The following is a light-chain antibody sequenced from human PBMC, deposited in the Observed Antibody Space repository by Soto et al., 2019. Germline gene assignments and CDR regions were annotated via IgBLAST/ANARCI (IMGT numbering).Light chain of an antibody. J-gene: IGKJ1*01. V-gene: IGKV1-5*03. Sequence: DIQMTQSPSTLSASVGDRVTITCRASQSISSWLAWYQQKPGKAPKLLIYKASSLDSGVPSRFSGSGSGTEFILTISSLQHDDFATYYCQQYNSYWTFGQGTKVEIK. CDR1: QSISSW. CDR3: QQYNSYWT. CDR2: KAS.